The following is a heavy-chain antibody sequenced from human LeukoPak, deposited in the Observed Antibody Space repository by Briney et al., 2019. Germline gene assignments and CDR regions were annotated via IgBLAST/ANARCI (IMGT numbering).Heavy chain of an antibody. J-gene: IGHJ6*02. Sequence: GASVKVSCKASGYTFTSYGISWVRQAPGQGLEWMGWISAYNGNTNYAQKLQGRVTMTTDTSTSTAYMELRSLRSDDTAVYYCAVPLGSPRGYYYGMDVWGQGTTVTVSS. V-gene: IGHV1-18*01. CDR3: AVPLGSPRGYYYGMDV. CDR2: ISAYNGNT. D-gene: IGHD3-16*01. CDR1: GYTFTSYG.